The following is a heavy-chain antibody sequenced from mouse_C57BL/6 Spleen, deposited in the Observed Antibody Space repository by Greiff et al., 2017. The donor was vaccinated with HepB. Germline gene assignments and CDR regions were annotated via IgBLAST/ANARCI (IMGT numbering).Heavy chain of an antibody. CDR2: INPNNGGT. J-gene: IGHJ4*01. Sequence: EVQLQQSGPELVKPGASVKIPCKASGYTFTDYNMDWVKQSHGKSLEWIGDINPNNGGTIYNQKFKGKATLTVDKSSSPAYMELRSLTSEDTAVYYCALLLRSYYAMDYWGQGTSVTVSS. CDR1: GYTFTDYN. V-gene: IGHV1-18*01. D-gene: IGHD1-1*01. CDR3: ALLLRSYYAMDY.